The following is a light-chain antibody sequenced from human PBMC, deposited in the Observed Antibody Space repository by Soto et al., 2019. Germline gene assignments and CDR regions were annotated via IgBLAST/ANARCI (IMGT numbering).Light chain of an antibody. CDR2: DVS. CDR3: QQYNDYST. CDR1: QNVNRW. V-gene: IGKV1-5*01. J-gene: IGKJ1*01. Sequence: DIQMTQSPSTLSASVGDRVSITCRASQNVNRWLAWYQQKPGKAPNLLIYDVSTLESGVPSRFSGSGSETEFTLTISSLQPDDFATHYCQQYNDYSTFGQGTKVEVK.